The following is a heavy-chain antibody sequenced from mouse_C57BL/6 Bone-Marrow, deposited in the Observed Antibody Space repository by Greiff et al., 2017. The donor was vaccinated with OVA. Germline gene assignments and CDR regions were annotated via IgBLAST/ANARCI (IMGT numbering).Heavy chain of an antibody. CDR2: IYPRSGNT. CDR1: GYTFTSYG. Sequence: QVQLKESGAELARPGASVKLSCKASGYTFTSYGISWVKQRTGQGLEWIGEIYPRSGNTYYNEKFKGKATLTADKSSSTAYMELRSLTSEDSAVYFCARPSNYGFAYWGQGTLVTVSA. V-gene: IGHV1-81*01. J-gene: IGHJ3*01. D-gene: IGHD2-1*01. CDR3: ARPSNYGFAY.